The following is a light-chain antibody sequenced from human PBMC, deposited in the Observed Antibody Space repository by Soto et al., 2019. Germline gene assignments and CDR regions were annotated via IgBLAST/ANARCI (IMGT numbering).Light chain of an antibody. J-gene: IGLJ3*02. Sequence: QSALTQPASVSGSPGQSITISCSGTSSDVGTYNVVSWYQQHPGKAPKVMIYEGGQRPSGVSNRFSGSKSGNTASLTISGRQAEDEADYYCCSYAGSTTWVFGGGTKLTVL. CDR2: EGG. CDR3: CSYAGSTTWV. V-gene: IGLV2-23*01. CDR1: SSDVGTYNV.